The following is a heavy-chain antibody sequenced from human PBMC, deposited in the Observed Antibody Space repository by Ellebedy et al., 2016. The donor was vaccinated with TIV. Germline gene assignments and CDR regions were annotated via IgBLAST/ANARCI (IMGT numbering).Heavy chain of an antibody. V-gene: IGHV5-51*01. CDR3: VRQRDYLWPRNDY. Sequence: KVSCKGSGYSFTTYWIGWARQMPGKGLEWMGIIYPGDSDTRYSPSFQGQVTISADKSTSTAYLQLSSLKASDTAMYFCVRQRDYLWPRNDYWGQGTLVTVSS. D-gene: IGHD3-16*01. J-gene: IGHJ4*02. CDR1: GYSFTTYW. CDR2: IYPGDSDT.